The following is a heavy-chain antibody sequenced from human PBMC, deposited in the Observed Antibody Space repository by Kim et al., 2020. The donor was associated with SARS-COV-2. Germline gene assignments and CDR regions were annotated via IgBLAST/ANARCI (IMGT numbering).Heavy chain of an antibody. CDR3: AKEYDSRGSVLKY. D-gene: IGHD3-22*01. CDR1: GFDFSTYG. CDR2: ISHDGVNK. V-gene: IGHV3-33*03. Sequence: GGSLRLSCVASGFDFSTYGMHWVRQAPGKGLEWVAVISHDGVNKHYADSVSGRFIVSRDNSRKMVHLRMNSLGVEDRGLYFCAKEYDSRGSVLKYWCQGTVVTVSS. J-gene: IGHJ4*02.